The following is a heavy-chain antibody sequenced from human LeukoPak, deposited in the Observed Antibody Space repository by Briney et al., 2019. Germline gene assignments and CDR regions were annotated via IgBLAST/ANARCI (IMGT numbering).Heavy chain of an antibody. CDR1: GGSISPFY. J-gene: IGHJ4*02. CDR3: ASRSSIWSGYQDTLYYFDS. Sequence: MTSETLSLTCTVSGGSISPFYWNWIRQPPGKGLEWIGYIYYTGGTSYSPSLNSRATISVDTSKNQISLKLNSVTAADTAVYYCASRSSIWSGYQDTLYYFDSWGQGTLVTVSS. V-gene: IGHV4-59*12. D-gene: IGHD3-3*01. CDR2: IYYTGGT.